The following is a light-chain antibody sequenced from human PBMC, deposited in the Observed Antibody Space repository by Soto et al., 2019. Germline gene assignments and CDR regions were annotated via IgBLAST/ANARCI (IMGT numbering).Light chain of an antibody. Sequence: EIVMTQSPATLSVSPGERATLSCRASQSVSSNLAWYQQKPGQAPRLLIYGASTRATAIPARFSVSGSGTDFTLTISNLQSEDFAVYYCQQYNNWPPWTFGQGTKVDIK. CDR2: GAS. J-gene: IGKJ1*01. CDR1: QSVSSN. CDR3: QQYNNWPPWT. V-gene: IGKV3D-15*01.